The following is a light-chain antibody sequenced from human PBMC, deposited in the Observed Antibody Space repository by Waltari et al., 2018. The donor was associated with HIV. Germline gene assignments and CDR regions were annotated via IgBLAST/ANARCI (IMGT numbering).Light chain of an antibody. J-gene: IGLJ3*02. CDR3: CSYAGSDTLV. Sequence: HSALTQPASVSGSPGQSITISCTGTSSHVGTYNLVSLYQQPPGKAPKLLIYEVKRRPSGLSDRVSGSKSGNTASLTVSGLQAEDEAIYYCCSYAGSDTLVFGGGTSLTIL. CDR2: EVK. V-gene: IGLV2-23*02. CDR1: SSHVGTYNL.